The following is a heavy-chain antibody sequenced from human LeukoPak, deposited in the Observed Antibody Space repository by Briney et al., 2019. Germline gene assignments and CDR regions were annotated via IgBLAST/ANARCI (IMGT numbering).Heavy chain of an antibody. CDR2: IYPGDSDT. D-gene: IGHD3-10*01. CDR1: GYSFTSYW. V-gene: IGHV5-51*01. CDR3: ATNTMFRGIHAFDI. J-gene: IGHJ3*02. Sequence: GESLKISCKGSGYSFTSYWIGWVRQMPGKGPEWMGIIYPGDSDTRYSPSSQGQVTISADKSISTAYLQWSSLKASDSAMYYCATNTMFRGIHAFDIWGQGTMVTVSS.